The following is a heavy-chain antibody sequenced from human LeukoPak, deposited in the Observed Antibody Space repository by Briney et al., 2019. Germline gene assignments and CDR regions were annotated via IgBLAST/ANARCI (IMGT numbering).Heavy chain of an antibody. CDR2: ISSRSTNI. V-gene: IGHV3-21*01. J-gene: IGHJ3*01. D-gene: IGHD2-15*01. Sequence: GGSLRLSCAASGFPFSNYNMNWVRQAPGKGLEWVSYISSRSTNIHYTDSVKGRFTISRDNAKNSLYLQMNSLRAEDTAVYFCAREILPHCRGYSCSSGSALDVWGQGTMVIVSS. CDR1: GFPFSNYN. CDR3: AREILPHCRGYSCSSGSALDV.